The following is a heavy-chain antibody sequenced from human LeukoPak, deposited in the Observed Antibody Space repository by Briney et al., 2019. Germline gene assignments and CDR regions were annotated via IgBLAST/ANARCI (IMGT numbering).Heavy chain of an antibody. CDR2: ITGGGEST. D-gene: IGHD2-2*01. CDR1: GFTFEASA. V-gene: IGHV3-23*01. CDR3: AKNMRDQPLCCFNY. J-gene: IGHJ4*02. Sequence: PGGSLRLSSAPSGFTFEASAMSWVRQAPGTRLGWVAVITGGGESTYYADSVKGRFTSSRDNSKKTRFLQVNSLRAEDTAVYFCAKNMRDQPLCCFNYWGQEIVVSVSS.